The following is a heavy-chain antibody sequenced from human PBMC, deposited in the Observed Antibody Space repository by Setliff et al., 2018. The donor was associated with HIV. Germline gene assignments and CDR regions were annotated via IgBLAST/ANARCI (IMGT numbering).Heavy chain of an antibody. Sequence: SETLSLTCTVSGGSISSRGDYWSWVRQHPGKGLEWIGHIYYTGSTYSNPSLKSRLAISVDTSKMQFSLTVTSMTAADTAVYYCARVRTGDRSFDFWSQGTLVTVSS. V-gene: IGHV4-31*03. J-gene: IGHJ4*02. CDR3: ARVRTGDRSFDF. CDR1: GGSISSRGDY. D-gene: IGHD1-1*01. CDR2: IYYTGST.